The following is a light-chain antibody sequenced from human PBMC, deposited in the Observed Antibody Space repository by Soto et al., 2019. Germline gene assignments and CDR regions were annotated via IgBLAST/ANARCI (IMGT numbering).Light chain of an antibody. CDR2: LNSDGSH. CDR3: QTWGTGI. Sequence: QSVLTQSPSASASLGASVKLTCTLSSGHSSYAIAWHQQQPEKGPRYLMKLNSDGSHSKGDGIPDRFSGSSSGAERYLTISSLQSEDEADYYCQTWGTGILGGGTQLTVL. CDR1: SGHSSYA. V-gene: IGLV4-69*01. J-gene: IGLJ2*01.